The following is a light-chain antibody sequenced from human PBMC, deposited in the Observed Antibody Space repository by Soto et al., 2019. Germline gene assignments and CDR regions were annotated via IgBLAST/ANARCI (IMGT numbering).Light chain of an antibody. Sequence: QSVLTQPPSASGTPGQRVTISCSGSSSNIGSNYVYWYQQLPGTAPKLLIYRNNQRPSGVPDRFSGSKSGTSASLAISGLRSEDEADYYCEAGDDSVSGYVFGTGTKVTVL. CDR3: EAGDDSVSGYV. CDR2: RNN. J-gene: IGLJ1*01. V-gene: IGLV1-47*01. CDR1: SSNIGSNY.